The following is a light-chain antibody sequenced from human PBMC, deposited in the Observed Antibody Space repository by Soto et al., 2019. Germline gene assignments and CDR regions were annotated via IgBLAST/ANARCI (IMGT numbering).Light chain of an antibody. V-gene: IGLV2-18*02. CDR2: EVS. Sequence: SALTQPPSVSGSTGRSVTISCTGTSSDVGSYNRVSWYQQPPGTAPKLMIYEVSNRPSGVPDRFSGSKSGNTASLTISGLQAEDEADYYCSSFTSSSTYVFGTGTKVTVL. J-gene: IGLJ1*01. CDR3: SSFTSSSTYV. CDR1: SSDVGSYNR.